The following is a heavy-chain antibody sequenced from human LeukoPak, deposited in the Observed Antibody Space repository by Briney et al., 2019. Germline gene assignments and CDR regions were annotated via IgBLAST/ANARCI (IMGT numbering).Heavy chain of an antibody. D-gene: IGHD6-6*01. CDR3: ARDWGVSARPGYMDV. CDR2: INYSGNT. CDR1: GGSISSSNYY. J-gene: IGHJ6*03. Sequence: SETLSLTCTVSGGSISSSNYYWGWIRQPPGKGPEWIGSINYSGNTYYNPSLKSRVTISVDTSKTHFSLKLSSVTAADTAVYYCARDWGVSARPGYMDVWGKGTTVTVSS. V-gene: IGHV4-39*02.